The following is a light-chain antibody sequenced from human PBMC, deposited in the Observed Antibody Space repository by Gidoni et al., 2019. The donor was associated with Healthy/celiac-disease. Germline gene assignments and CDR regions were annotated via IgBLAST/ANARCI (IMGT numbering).Light chain of an antibody. Sequence: VLTQSPTTLSLSPGERATLPCRASQSVSSSLAWDQQKPGQAPRLLIYDASNRATGIPARFSGSGSGTDFPLTISSLEPEDFAVYYCQQRSNWPLTFGGGTKVEIK. J-gene: IGKJ4*01. V-gene: IGKV3-11*01. CDR2: DAS. CDR1: QSVSSS. CDR3: QQRSNWPLT.